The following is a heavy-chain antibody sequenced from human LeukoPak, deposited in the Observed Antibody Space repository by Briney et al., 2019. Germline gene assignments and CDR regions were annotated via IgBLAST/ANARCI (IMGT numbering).Heavy chain of an antibody. CDR1: GFTFSSYG. D-gene: IGHD3-22*01. J-gene: IGHJ6*03. CDR3: AKVYYYDSSGYYSALHYYYYMDV. CDR2: ISYDGRNK. V-gene: IGHV3-30*18. Sequence: PGGSLRLSCAASGFTFSSYGMHWVRQAPGKGLEWVAVISYDGRNKYYADSVKGRFTISRDNSKNTLYLQMNSLRAEDTAVYYCAKVYYYDSSGYYSALHYYYYMDVWGKGTTVTVSS.